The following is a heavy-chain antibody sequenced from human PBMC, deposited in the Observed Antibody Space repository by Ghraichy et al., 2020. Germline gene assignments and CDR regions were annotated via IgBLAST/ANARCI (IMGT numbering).Heavy chain of an antibody. V-gene: IGHV3-23*01. CDR3: AKYNSPRRNPSLWYFDL. Sequence: LSLTCAASGFTFNSYAMGWVRQAPGKGLEWVSALSDSGSSTYYADSVKGRFTISRDNSKNTLYLQMNSLRAEDTAVYYCAKYNSPRRNPSLWYFDLWGRGTLVTVSS. J-gene: IGHJ2*01. CDR1: GFTFNSYA. CDR2: LSDSGSST. D-gene: IGHD1-20*01.